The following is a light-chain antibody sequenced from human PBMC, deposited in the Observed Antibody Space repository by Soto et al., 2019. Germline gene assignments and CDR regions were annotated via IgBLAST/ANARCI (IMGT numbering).Light chain of an antibody. V-gene: IGLV1-47*01. CDR3: CSYAGSYTPYV. CDR2: RNN. Sequence: QLVLTQPPSASGTPGQRVTISCSGSSSNIGSNYVYWYHQLPGTAPKLVIYRNNQRPSGVPDRISGSKSGTSASLAISGLRSEDEADYYCCSYAGSYTPYVFGTGTKLTVL. J-gene: IGLJ1*01. CDR1: SSNIGSNY.